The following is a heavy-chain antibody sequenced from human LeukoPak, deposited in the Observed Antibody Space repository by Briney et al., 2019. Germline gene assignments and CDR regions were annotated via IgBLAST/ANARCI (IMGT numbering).Heavy chain of an antibody. CDR2: IYYSGST. V-gene: IGHV4-59*01. Sequence: PSETLSLTCTVSGGSISSYYWSWIRQPPGKGLEWIGYIYYSGSTNYNPSLKSRVTISVDTSKNQFSLKLSSVTAADTAVYFCARGSSTYYGKWFDPWGQGILVTVSS. CDR1: GGSISSYY. J-gene: IGHJ5*02. CDR3: ARGSSTYYGKWFDP. D-gene: IGHD1-26*01.